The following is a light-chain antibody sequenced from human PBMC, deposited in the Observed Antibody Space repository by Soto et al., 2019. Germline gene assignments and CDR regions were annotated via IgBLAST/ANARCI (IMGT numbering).Light chain of an antibody. CDR1: QSVSSY. J-gene: IGKJ5*01. CDR3: QQRSNWPL. CDR2: DAS. V-gene: IGKV3-11*01. Sequence: EIVLTQSPATLSLSPRERATLSCRASQSVSSYLAWYQQKPGQAPRLLIYDASNRATGIPARFSGSGSGTDFTLTFSSLAPEDFAVYYCQQRSNWPLFGQGTRLEIK.